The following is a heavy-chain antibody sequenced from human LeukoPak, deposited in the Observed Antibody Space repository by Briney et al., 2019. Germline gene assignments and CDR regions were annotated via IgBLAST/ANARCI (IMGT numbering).Heavy chain of an antibody. Sequence: PGGSLRFSCAGSGFTFIRYNMNWFRQARGKGLERVSSISSSSSYIFYVDSVKGRFTISRDNAKNSLYLQMNSLGAEDTAVYYCARDAQWLVPGGYYYYMDVWGKGTTVTVSS. CDR3: ARDAQWLVPGGYYYYMDV. J-gene: IGHJ6*03. CDR2: ISSSSSYI. CDR1: GFTFIRYN. V-gene: IGHV3-21*01. D-gene: IGHD6-19*01.